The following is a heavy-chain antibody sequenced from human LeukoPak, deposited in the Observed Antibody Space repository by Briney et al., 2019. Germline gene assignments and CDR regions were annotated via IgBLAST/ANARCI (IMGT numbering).Heavy chain of an antibody. J-gene: IGHJ6*02. CDR1: RVTFTSSA. V-gene: IGHV1-58*02. CDR3: AAVPPPPSVRYFDWLAYGMDV. Sequence: SVKVSCKASRVTFTSSAMQWVRQARGRRREGIGWIVVGSGNTNYAQKFQERVTITRDMSTITAYMELSSLRSEDTAVYYCAAVPPPPSVRYFDWLAYGMDVWGQGTTVTVSS. CDR2: IVVGSGNT. D-gene: IGHD3-9*01.